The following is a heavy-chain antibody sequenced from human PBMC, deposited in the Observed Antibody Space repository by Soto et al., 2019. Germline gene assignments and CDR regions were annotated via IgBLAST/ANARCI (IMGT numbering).Heavy chain of an antibody. J-gene: IGHJ4*02. D-gene: IGHD2-21*01. CDR1: GTSVSSTYW. CDR2: ICHTGST. V-gene: IGHV4-4*02. Sequence: QVQLKQSGPGLVRPSGTLSLTCAVSGTSVSSTYWWTWVRQVPGKGLEWIGEICHTGSTEYNPTFXRXAXMXXDKTNNSSPLKLRPVTSTDTAVDYRATVPPPIVVVLAEFPPWGLGVTVSASS. CDR3: ATVPPPIVVVLAEFPP.